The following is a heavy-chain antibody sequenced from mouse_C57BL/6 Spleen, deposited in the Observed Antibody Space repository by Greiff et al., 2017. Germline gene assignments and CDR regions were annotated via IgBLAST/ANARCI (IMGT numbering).Heavy chain of an antibody. Sequence: DVQLQESGAELVRPGSSVKMSCKTSGYTFTSYGITWVKQRPGQGLEWIGYIYLGNGYTEYNEKFKGKATLTSDTSSSTAYMQLSSLTSEDSAIYFCARSGDYDTGGYFDDWGKGTTLTVSS. D-gene: IGHD2-4*01. CDR1: GYTFTSYG. J-gene: IGHJ2*01. CDR2: IYLGNGYT. V-gene: IGHV1-58*01. CDR3: ARSGDYDTGGYFDD.